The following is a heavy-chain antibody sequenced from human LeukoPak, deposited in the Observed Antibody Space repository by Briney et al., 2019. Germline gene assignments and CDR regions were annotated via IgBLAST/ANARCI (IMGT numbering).Heavy chain of an antibody. D-gene: IGHD3-22*01. J-gene: IGHJ4*02. Sequence: GESLKISCKGSGYSFTSYWIGWVRQMPGKGLEWMGIIYPGDSDTRYSPSFQGQVTISADKSISTAYLQWSSLKASDTAMYYCARQARTYYYDSSGYYRPPLYFDYWGQGTLSPSPQ. CDR3: ARQARTYYYDSSGYYRPPLYFDY. V-gene: IGHV5-51*01. CDR2: IYPGDSDT. CDR1: GYSFTSYW.